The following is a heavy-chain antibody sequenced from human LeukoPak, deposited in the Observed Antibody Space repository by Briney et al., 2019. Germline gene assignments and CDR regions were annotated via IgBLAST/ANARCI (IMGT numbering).Heavy chain of an antibody. D-gene: IGHD3-3*01. CDR2: IIPIFGTA. Sequence: SVKVSCKASGGTFSSYAISWVRQAPGQGLEWMGRIIPIFGTANYAQKFQGRVTITTDESTSTAYMELSSLRSEDTAAYYCAREGGTIFGVVISYYYYHMDVWGKGTTVTVSS. J-gene: IGHJ6*03. V-gene: IGHV1-69*05. CDR1: GGTFSSYA. CDR3: AREGGTIFGVVISYYYYHMDV.